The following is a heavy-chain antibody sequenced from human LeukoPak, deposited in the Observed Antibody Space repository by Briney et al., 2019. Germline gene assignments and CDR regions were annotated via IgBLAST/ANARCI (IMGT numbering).Heavy chain of an antibody. D-gene: IGHD3-10*01. CDR2: IIPIFGTA. V-gene: IGHV1-69*06. J-gene: IGHJ5*02. CDR3: ARDQGSYYWFDP. CDR1: GGTFSSYA. Sequence: SVKASCKASGGTFSSYAISWVRQAPGQGLEWMGGIIPIFGTANYAQKFQGRVTITADKSTSTAYMELSSLRSEDTAVYYCARDQGSYYWFDPWGQGTLVTVSS.